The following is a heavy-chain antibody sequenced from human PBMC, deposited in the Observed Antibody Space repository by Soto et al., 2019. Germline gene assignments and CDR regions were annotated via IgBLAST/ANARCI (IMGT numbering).Heavy chain of an antibody. CDR3: ASVKYQLLFLKYFQH. V-gene: IGHV4-34*01. Sequence: SETLSLTCAVYGGSFSGYYWSWIRQPPGKGLEWIGEINHSGSTNYNPSLKSRVTISVDTSKNQFSLKLSSVTAADTAVYYCASVKYQLLFLKYFQHWGQGTLVTVSS. J-gene: IGHJ1*01. D-gene: IGHD2-2*01. CDR2: INHSGST. CDR1: GGSFSGYY.